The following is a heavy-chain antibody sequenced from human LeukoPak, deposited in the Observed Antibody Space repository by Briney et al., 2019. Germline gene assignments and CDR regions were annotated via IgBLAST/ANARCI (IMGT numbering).Heavy chain of an antibody. CDR1: GYTFTGYY. V-gene: IGHV1-2*02. J-gene: IGHJ4*02. CDR3: ARKSDSYYDILTGYSIFDY. CDR2: INPNSDGT. D-gene: IGHD3-9*01. Sequence: ASVKVSCKASGYTFTGYYMHWVRQAPGQGLEWMGWINPNSDGTNYAQKFQGRVTMTRDTSISTAYMELSRLRSDDTAVYYCARKSDSYYDILTGYSIFDYWGQGTLVTVSS.